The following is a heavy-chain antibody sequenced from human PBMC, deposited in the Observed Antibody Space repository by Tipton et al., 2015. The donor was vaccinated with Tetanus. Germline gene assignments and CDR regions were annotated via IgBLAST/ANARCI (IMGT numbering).Heavy chain of an antibody. V-gene: IGHV4-61*02. J-gene: IGHJ5*02. D-gene: IGHD2-2*01. CDR1: GGSLRGGDHY. Sequence: TLSLTCTVSGGSLRGGDHYWSWIRQPAGKGLEWIGRVDRSGTTTYNPSLKGRVTMSLDTSKNQFSLKLTSVTAADTAMYYCARGSDIVVVPGVTRADWFDPWGQGTLVTVSS. CDR3: ARGSDIVVVPGVTRADWFDP. CDR2: VDRSGTT.